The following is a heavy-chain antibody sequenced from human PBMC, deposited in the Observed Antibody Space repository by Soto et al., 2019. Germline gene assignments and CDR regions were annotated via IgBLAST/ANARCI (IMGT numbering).Heavy chain of an antibody. J-gene: IGHJ5*02. CDR3: AVYAARHWFGP. D-gene: IGHD6-6*01. Sequence: EVHLVESGGDLVQPGGSLRLSCAASGLDVSTDYMTWVRQAPGKGLEWVSLIYVGGGTYYADSVKGRFTISRDNSNSTLYLQMNSLRAEDTAVYYCAVYAARHWFGPWGQGTLVTVSS. V-gene: IGHV3-66*01. CDR1: GLDVSTDY. CDR2: IYVGGGT.